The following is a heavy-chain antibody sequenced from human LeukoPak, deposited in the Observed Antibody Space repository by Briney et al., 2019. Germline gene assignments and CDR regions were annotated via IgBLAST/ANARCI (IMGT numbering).Heavy chain of an antibody. Sequence: SETLSLTCAVSGGSFSSYYWTWMRQPPGRGLEWIGYTYDSGRTIYTPSLKSRVTISLDTSKNQFSLKLSSVTAADTAVYYCARGFYYDFWSGVKWHPAYYFDYWGRGALVTVSS. CDR1: GGSFSSYY. CDR2: TYDSGRT. D-gene: IGHD3-3*01. V-gene: IGHV4-59*01. J-gene: IGHJ4*02. CDR3: ARGFYYDFWSGVKWHPAYYFDY.